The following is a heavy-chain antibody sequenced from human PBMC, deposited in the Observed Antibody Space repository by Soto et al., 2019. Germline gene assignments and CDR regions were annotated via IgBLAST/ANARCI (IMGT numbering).Heavy chain of an antibody. CDR3: AKGGGSKDYYDTSGYYLYYYDAMEV. J-gene: IGHJ6*02. Sequence: EVQLLESGGGLVQPGGSLRLSCAASGFTFSSYAMTWVRQAPGKGLEWVSALSGSGVSTYYADSVKGRFTISRDNSKNTLYLQMNSLRAEDTAVYYCAKGGGSKDYYDTSGYYLYYYDAMEVWGQGTTVTVSS. CDR1: GFTFSSYA. CDR2: LSGSGVST. V-gene: IGHV3-23*01. D-gene: IGHD3-22*01.